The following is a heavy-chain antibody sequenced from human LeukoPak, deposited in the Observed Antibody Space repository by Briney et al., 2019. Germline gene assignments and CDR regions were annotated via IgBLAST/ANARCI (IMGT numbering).Heavy chain of an antibody. CDR2: FTSSAVGT. V-gene: IGHV3-23*01. J-gene: IGHJ4*02. D-gene: IGHD5-18*01. CDR1: GFTLSNYA. Sequence: GGSLRLSCAASGFTLSNYAMSWVRQAPGKGPEWVSAFTSSAVGTYYADSVKGRFTISRDNSKNTLYLQMNGLRAEDTAVYYCAKDLGYNYGHNPYRFDYWGRGTLVTVSS. CDR3: AKDLGYNYGHNPYRFDY.